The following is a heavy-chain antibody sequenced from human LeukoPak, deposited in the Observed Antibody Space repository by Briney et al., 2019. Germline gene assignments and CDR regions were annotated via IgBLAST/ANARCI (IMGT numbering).Heavy chain of an antibody. CDR3: ARGVTLYYFEY. J-gene: IGHJ4*02. CDR2: IYYSGST. Sequence: PSETLSLTCTVSGGSISSYYWSWIRQSPGKGLEWIGYIYYSGSTNYNPSLMSRVTISVDTSKNQFSLKLTSVTAADTAVYYCARGVTLYYFEYWGQGTLVTVSS. CDR1: GGSISSYY. D-gene: IGHD2-21*02. V-gene: IGHV4-59*01.